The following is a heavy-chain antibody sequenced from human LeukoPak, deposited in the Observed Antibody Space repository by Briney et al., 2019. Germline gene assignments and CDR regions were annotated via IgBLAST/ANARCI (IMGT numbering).Heavy chain of an antibody. V-gene: IGHV3-11*01. Sequence: PGGSLRLSCAASGCTFSDFYMTWIRQAPGKGLEWVSYISNSGSTIYYADSVKGRFTISRDNAKNSLYLQMNSLRAEDTAVYYCARSADSSGYFREITLYYFDYWGQGTLVTVSS. J-gene: IGHJ4*02. CDR1: GCTFSDFY. CDR3: ARSADSSGYFREITLYYFDY. D-gene: IGHD3-22*01. CDR2: ISNSGSTI.